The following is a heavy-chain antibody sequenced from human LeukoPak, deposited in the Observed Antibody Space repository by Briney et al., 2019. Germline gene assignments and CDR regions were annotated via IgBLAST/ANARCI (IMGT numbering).Heavy chain of an antibody. D-gene: IGHD1-1*01. J-gene: IGHJ4*02. Sequence: PGGSLRLSCAASGFSFSGYSMNWVRQAPGKGLEWFSSISSSSSYIYFADSVKGRFTISRDNAKNSLYLQMNSLRAEDTGVYYCARRTTQKSFDYWGQGTLVTVSS. V-gene: IGHV3-21*01. CDR1: GFSFSGYS. CDR3: ARRTTQKSFDY. CDR2: ISSSSSYI.